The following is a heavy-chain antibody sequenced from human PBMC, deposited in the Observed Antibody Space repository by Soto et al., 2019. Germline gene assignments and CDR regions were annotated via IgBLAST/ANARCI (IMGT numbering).Heavy chain of an antibody. D-gene: IGHD6-19*01. CDR3: ARDRRDSVAGFDY. CDR1: GGSISSYY. Sequence: SETLSLTCTVSGGSISSYYWSWIRQPPGKGLEWIGYIYYSGSTNYNPSLKSRVTISVDTSKNQFSLKLSSVTAADTAVYYCARDRRDSVAGFDYWGQGTLVTVSS. J-gene: IGHJ4*02. CDR2: IYYSGST. V-gene: IGHV4-59*01.